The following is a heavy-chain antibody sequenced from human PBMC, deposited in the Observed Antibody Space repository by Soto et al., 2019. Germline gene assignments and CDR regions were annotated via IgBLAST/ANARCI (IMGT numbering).Heavy chain of an antibody. CDR2: ISGSAITT. CDR1: GFTFSIYA. J-gene: IGHJ6*04. V-gene: IGHV3-23*01. CDR3: AKVRVARCGMGV. Sequence: EVQLLDSGGGLVQPGGSLSLSCAASGFTFSIYAMSWVRQAPGKGLEWVSAISGSAITTYYADSVKRRFTISGDNYKNNVYLQMSSLRAEETAIYYSAKVRVARCGMGVWGRWTTVSVSS. D-gene: IGHD2-15*01.